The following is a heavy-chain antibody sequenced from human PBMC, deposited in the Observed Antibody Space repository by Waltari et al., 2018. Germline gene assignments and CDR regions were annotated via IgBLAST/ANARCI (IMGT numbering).Heavy chain of an antibody. D-gene: IGHD6-19*01. Sequence: QVQLLQSGAEVKKPGASVKVSCKVSGSTLPAFSMHWVRQAPGKGLEWMGGVDPEDGEIIYAQKCQGRVTMTEDTSTDTAYMDLSSLRSEDTAVYYCATIALATTGMFYFDYWGQGTLVTVSS. J-gene: IGHJ4*02. CDR1: GSTLPAFS. V-gene: IGHV1-24*01. CDR3: ATIALATTGMFYFDY. CDR2: VDPEDGEI.